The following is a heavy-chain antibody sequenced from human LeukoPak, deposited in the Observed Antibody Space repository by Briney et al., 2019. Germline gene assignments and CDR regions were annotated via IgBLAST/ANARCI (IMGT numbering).Heavy chain of an antibody. CDR3: TKSDSSGTWAFDI. J-gene: IGHJ3*02. Sequence: PGGSLRPSCAASGFTFSSYAMSWVRQAPGKGLEWVSAISSSGGSTYYADSVKGRFTVSRDNSKNTLYLQMNSLRAEDTAVYYCTKSDSSGTWAFDIWGQGTMVTVSS. V-gene: IGHV3-23*01. D-gene: IGHD3-22*01. CDR2: ISSSGGST. CDR1: GFTFSSYA.